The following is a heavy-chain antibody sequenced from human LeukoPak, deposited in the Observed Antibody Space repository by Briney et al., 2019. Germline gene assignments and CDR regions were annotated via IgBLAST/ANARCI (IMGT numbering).Heavy chain of an antibody. J-gene: IGHJ5*02. D-gene: IGHD5-18*01. CDR3: ARVETAMAPQTA. V-gene: IGHV3-74*01. CDR2: INSDGSST. Sequence: PGGSLRLPCTVSGFTVSSNSMNCVRQAPGKGLVWVSRINSDGSSTSYADSVKGRFTISRDNAKNTLYLQMNSLRAEDTAVYYCARVETAMAPQTAWGQGTLVTVSS. CDR1: GFTVSSNS.